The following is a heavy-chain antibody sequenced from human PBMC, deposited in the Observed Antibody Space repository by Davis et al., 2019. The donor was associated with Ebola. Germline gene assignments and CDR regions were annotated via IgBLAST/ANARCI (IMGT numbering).Heavy chain of an antibody. Sequence: AASVKVSCKASGYTFTSYGISWVRQAPGQGLEWMGWISAYNGNTNYAQKLQGRVTMTTDTSTSTVYMELRSLRSDDTAVYYCARDQDVFFTNGISYGPRTNFDYWGRRTLVTVSS. CDR3: ARDQDVFFTNGISYGPRTNFDY. D-gene: IGHD2-8*01. J-gene: IGHJ4*02. CDR2: ISAYNGNT. CDR1: GYTFTSYG. V-gene: IGHV1-18*01.